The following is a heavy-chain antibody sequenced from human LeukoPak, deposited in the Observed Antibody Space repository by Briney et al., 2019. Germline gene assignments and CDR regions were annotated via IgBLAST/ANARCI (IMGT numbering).Heavy chain of an antibody. CDR2: IKQDGSEK. V-gene: IGHV3-7*01. Sequence: GGSLRLSCAASGFTFSSYWMSWVRQAPGKGLEWVANIKQDGSEKHYVDSVKGRFTISRDNAKNSLYLQMNSLRAEDTAVYYCARSWENDAFDIWGQGAMVTVSS. J-gene: IGHJ3*02. D-gene: IGHD1-26*01. CDR3: ARSWENDAFDI. CDR1: GFTFSSYW.